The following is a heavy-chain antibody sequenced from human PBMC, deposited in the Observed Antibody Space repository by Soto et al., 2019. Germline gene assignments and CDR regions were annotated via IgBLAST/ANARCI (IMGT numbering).Heavy chain of an antibody. Sequence: SVKVSCKASGGTFSTYAICWVRQAPGQGLEWMGGIIPIYGTVNYAQKFQGRVTMTADESTSTVYMELSSLRPEDTAVYYCARDDEHGSNCDLAYWGQGALVTVSS. CDR2: IIPIYGTV. J-gene: IGHJ4*02. CDR3: ARDDEHGSNCDLAY. CDR1: GGTFSTYA. V-gene: IGHV1-69*13. D-gene: IGHD1-26*01.